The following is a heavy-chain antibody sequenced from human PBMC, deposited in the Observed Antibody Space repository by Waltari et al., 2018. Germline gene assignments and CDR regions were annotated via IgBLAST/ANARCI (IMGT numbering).Heavy chain of an antibody. CDR1: GFSVSAYT. D-gene: IGHD3-10*01. CDR3: ARVRAWTGGSDS. CDR2: IGGSSNNK. V-gene: IGHV3-21*03. Sequence: EVQLVESGGRLVRHGGSLRLTCLASGFSVSAYTMAWVRQAPGRGLEWVSSIGGSSNNKFYVDSVRGRFTISRDEAKNSLYLQMDSLRAEDTGVYFCARVRAWTGGSDSWGLGTLVSVSS. J-gene: IGHJ4*02.